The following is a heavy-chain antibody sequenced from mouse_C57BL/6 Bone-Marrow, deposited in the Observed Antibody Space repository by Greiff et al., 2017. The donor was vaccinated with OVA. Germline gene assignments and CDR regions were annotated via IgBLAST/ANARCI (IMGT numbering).Heavy chain of an antibody. V-gene: IGHV1-64*01. Sequence: VQLQQPGAELVKPGASVKLSCKASGYTFTSYWMHWVKQRPGQGLEWIGMIHPNSGSTNYNEKFKSKATLTVDKSSSTAYMQLSSLTSEDSAVYYCARELTTVVVPDYWGQGTTLTVSS. D-gene: IGHD1-1*01. CDR1: GYTFTSYW. CDR3: ARELTTVVVPDY. CDR2: IHPNSGST. J-gene: IGHJ2*01.